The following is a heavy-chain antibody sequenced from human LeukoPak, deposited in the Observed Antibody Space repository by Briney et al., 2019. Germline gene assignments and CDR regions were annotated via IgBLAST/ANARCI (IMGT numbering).Heavy chain of an antibody. CDR2: IWYDGSNK. J-gene: IGHJ3*02. V-gene: IGHV3-33*01. Sequence: GGSLRLSCAASGFTFSSYGMHWVRQAPGKGLEWVAVIWYDGSNKYYADSVKGRFTISRDNSKNTLYLQMNSLRAEDTAVYYCTRAPDAFDIWGQGTMVTVSS. CDR3: TRAPDAFDI. CDR1: GFTFSSYG.